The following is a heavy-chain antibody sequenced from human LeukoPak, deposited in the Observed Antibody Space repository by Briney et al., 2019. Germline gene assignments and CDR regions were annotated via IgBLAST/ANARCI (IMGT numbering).Heavy chain of an antibody. V-gene: IGHV4-4*08. Sequence: PSETLSLTCTVSGGSISSYYWTWIRQPPGKGLEWIGYIYTSGSTNYNPSLKSRVTISVDTSKNPFSLKLSSVTAADTAVYYCARPSPNSSGWYYFDYWGQRTLVTVSS. CDR2: IYTSGST. CDR1: GGSISSYY. J-gene: IGHJ4*02. D-gene: IGHD6-19*01. CDR3: ARPSPNSSGWYYFDY.